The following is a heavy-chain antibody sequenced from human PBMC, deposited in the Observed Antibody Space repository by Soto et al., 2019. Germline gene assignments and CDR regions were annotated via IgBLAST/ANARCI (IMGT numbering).Heavy chain of an antibody. CDR3: AKSASNDYYQYYMDV. CDR2: ISGSDDST. D-gene: IGHD6-25*01. Sequence: EVQLLESGGGLVQPGGSLRLSCAASGFTFSNYAMNWVRQAPGKGLEWVSGISGSDDSTYYADSVKGRFTISRDNSKNTLYLQMNSLRAEDTAIYFCAKSASNDYYQYYMDVWGKGTTVTVSS. CDR1: GFTFSNYA. V-gene: IGHV3-23*01. J-gene: IGHJ6*03.